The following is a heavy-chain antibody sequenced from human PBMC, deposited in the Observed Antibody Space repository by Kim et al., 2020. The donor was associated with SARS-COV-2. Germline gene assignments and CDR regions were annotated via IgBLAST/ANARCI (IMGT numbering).Heavy chain of an antibody. Sequence: SETLSLTCSVSGGSIRSAGYYWNWVRQLPGKGLEWIGYSSYNGGSNYNPPLRSLVFISLDASKSHFSLEVRSVTAADTAIYYCTRIPVDDSGTFGWFDPWGQGVLVTVSS. D-gene: IGHD3-10*01. CDR3: TRIPVDDSGTFGWFDP. J-gene: IGHJ5*02. CDR2: SSYNGGS. V-gene: IGHV4-31*01. CDR1: GGSIRSAGYY.